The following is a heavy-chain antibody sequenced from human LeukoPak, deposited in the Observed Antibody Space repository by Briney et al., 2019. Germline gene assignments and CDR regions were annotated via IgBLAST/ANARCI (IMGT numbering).Heavy chain of an antibody. CDR2: IYYSGST. J-gene: IGHJ4*02. CDR1: GGSISSGGYY. D-gene: IGHD5-24*01. Sequence: SGTLSLTCTVSGGSISSGGYYWSWIRQHPGKGLEWIGYIYYSGSTYYNPSLKSRVTISVDTSKNQFSLRLSSVTAADTAVYYCARDREWLQFDYWGQGTLVTVSS. V-gene: IGHV4-31*03. CDR3: ARDREWLQFDY.